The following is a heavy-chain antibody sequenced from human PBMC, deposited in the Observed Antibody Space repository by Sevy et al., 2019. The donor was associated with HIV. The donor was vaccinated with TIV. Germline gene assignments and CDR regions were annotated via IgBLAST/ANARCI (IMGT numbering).Heavy chain of an antibody. Sequence: GGSLRLSCAASGFTFSSYSMNWVRQAPGKGLEWVSSISSSSSYIYYADSVKGRFTISRDNAKNPLYLQMNSLRAEDTAVYYCARAGGSSYCSSTSCQYGMDVWGQGTTVTVSS. CDR2: ISSSSSYI. V-gene: IGHV3-21*01. CDR1: GFTFSSYS. CDR3: ARAGGSSYCSSTSCQYGMDV. D-gene: IGHD2-2*01. J-gene: IGHJ6*02.